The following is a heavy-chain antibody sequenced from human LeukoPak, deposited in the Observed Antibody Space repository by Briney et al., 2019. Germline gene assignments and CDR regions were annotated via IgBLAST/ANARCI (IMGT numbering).Heavy chain of an antibody. CDR2: IFPGDSDT. Sequence: GESLKISCKGSGYSFTSYWIGWVRQMPGKGLEWIGIIFPGDSDTRYSPSFQGQVTISADKSISTAYLQWSSLKASDTAMYYCARSFSSSSLDYWGQGTLVTVSS. J-gene: IGHJ4*02. D-gene: IGHD6-13*01. CDR3: ARSFSSSSLDY. V-gene: IGHV5-51*01. CDR1: GYSFTSYW.